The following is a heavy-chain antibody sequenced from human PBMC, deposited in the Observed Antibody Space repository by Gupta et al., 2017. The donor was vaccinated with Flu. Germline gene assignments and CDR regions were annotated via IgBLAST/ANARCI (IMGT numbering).Heavy chain of an antibody. Sequence: QVQLVESGGGVVQPGRSLTLSCAASGFTFSDNGMHWVRQAPGKGLEWVAMIWRDGTNTYDGDSVKGRFTISRDKSKNTVYLQMNSLGAEDTAVYYWARDDGWQQRFDHWGQGTLVTVSS. V-gene: IGHV3-33*01. J-gene: IGHJ4*02. CDR3: ARDDGWQQRFDH. CDR2: IWRDGTNT. CDR1: GFTFSDNG.